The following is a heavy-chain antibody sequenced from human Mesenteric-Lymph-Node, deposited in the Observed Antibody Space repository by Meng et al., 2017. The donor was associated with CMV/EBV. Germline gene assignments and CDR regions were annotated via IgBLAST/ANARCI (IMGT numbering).Heavy chain of an antibody. Sequence: SETLSLTCTVSGGSISGYYWSWIRQSPGKGLEWIGYIYYSGSTDYNPSLKSRVTVSVDTSKNQFSLKLTSVTAADTAVYYCARDGYYGSGMSWFDPWGQGTLVTVSS. CDR1: GGSISGYY. CDR3: ARDGYYGSGMSWFDP. D-gene: IGHD3-10*01. J-gene: IGHJ5*02. CDR2: IYYSGST. V-gene: IGHV4-59*01.